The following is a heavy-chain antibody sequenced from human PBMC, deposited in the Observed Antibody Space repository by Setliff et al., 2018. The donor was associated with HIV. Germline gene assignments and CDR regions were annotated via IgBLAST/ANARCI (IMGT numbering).Heavy chain of an antibody. CDR2: VDYSGDT. CDR1: GATIHYHY. V-gene: IGHV4-59*11. CDR3: TRGPGGTAPKPLEAFDV. J-gene: IGHJ3*01. Sequence: SETLSLTCSISGATIHYHYWSWIRQPPGKGLEWIGYVDYSGDTEYNPSLQSRATISRDPSKSQVSLNLNSATAADTAVYYCTRGPGGTAPKPLEAFDVWGRGAVVTVSS. D-gene: IGHD1-7*01.